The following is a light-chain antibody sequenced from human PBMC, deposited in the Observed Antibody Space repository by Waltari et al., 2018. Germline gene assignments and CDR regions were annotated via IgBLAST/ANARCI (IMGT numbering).Light chain of an antibody. CDR3: CSYAGSGTYV. J-gene: IGLJ1*01. CDR1: NSDVGNYNL. CDR2: EVI. V-gene: IGLV2-23*02. Sequence: QSALTQPASVSGTPGQSNTIPCTGTNSDVGNYNLVSWYQHHPGEAPQLMICEVIKRPSGVSNRFSGSKSGNTASLTISGLQAEDEADYYCCSYAGSGTYVFGTGTKVTVL.